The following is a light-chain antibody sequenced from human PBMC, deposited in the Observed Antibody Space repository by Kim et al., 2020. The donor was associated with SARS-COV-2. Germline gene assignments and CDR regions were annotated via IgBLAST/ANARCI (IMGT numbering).Light chain of an antibody. CDR2: KAS. CDR3: QQYNSYQYT. J-gene: IGKJ2*01. Sequence: SASVGDRVTITCRARQSISSWLALYQQKPGKAPKLLIYKASSLERGVPSRFSGSGSGTEFTLTISSLQPDDFATYYCQQYNSYQYTFGQGTKLEL. CDR1: QSISSW. V-gene: IGKV1-5*03.